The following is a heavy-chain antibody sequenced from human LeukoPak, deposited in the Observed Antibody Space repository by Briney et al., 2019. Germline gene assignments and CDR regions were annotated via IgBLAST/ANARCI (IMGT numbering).Heavy chain of an antibody. CDR2: INHIGGT. Sequence: PSETLSLTCGVYGGSFSGYYWSWIRQPPGKGLEWIGEINHIGGTNYNPSLKSRVTISVDTSKNQFSLKLSSVTAADTAVYYCARAYSSGWYYFDYWGQGTLVTVSS. CDR3: ARAYSSGWYYFDY. D-gene: IGHD6-19*01. V-gene: IGHV4-34*01. J-gene: IGHJ4*02. CDR1: GGSFSGYY.